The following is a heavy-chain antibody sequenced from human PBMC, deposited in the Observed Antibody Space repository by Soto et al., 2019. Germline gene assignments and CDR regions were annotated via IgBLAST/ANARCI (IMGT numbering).Heavy chain of an antibody. V-gene: IGHV3-74*01. D-gene: IGHD6-13*01. CDR1: GFTFSSYW. CDR2: INSDGSST. J-gene: IGHJ5*02. CDR3: TKGSSWYQGPINWFDP. Sequence: PGGSLRLSCAASGFTFSSYWMHWVRQAPGKGLVWVSRINSDGSSTSYADSVKGRFTISRDNAKNTLYLQMNSLRAEDTAVYYCTKGSSWYQGPINWFDPWGQGTLVTVSS.